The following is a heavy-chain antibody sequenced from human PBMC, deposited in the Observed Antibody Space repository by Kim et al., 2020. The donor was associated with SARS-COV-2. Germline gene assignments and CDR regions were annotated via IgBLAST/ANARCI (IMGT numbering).Heavy chain of an antibody. V-gene: IGHV3-48*02. CDR3: ARDLRAFWSGYYKGGAFDI. D-gene: IGHD3-3*01. Sequence: DSVKGRFTISRDNAKNSRYLQMNSLRDEDTAVYYCARDLRAFWSGYYKGGAFDIWGQGTMVTVSS. J-gene: IGHJ3*02.